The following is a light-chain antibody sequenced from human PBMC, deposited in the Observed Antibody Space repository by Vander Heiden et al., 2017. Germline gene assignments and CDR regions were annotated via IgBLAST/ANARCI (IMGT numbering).Light chain of an antibody. CDR1: QSLSSY. CDR3: QQSYSTPYT. Sequence: QMTQSPSSLSASVGCRVAITCRASQSLSSYLNWYQQKPGKAPKLLIYAASSLQSGVPSRFSGSGSGTDFTLTISSLQPEDFATYYCQQSYSTPYTFGQGTKLEIK. J-gene: IGKJ2*01. CDR2: AAS. V-gene: IGKV1-39*01.